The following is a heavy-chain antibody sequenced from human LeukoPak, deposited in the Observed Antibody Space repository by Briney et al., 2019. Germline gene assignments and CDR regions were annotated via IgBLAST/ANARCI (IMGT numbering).Heavy chain of an antibody. Sequence: ASVKVSCKASGYTFTGYYMHWVRQAPGQGLEWMGWINPNSGGTNYAQKFQGRVTMTRDTSISTAYMELSRLRSDDTAVYYCARRARVGATTHYFDYWGQGTLVTVSS. CDR1: GYTFTGYY. CDR2: INPNSGGT. D-gene: IGHD1-26*01. CDR3: ARRARVGATTHYFDY. V-gene: IGHV1-2*02. J-gene: IGHJ4*02.